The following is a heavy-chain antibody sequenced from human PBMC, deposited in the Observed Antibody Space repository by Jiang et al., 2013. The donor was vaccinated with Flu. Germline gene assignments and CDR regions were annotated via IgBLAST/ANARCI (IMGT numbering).Heavy chain of an antibody. CDR2: IMPIFGTT. V-gene: IGHV1-69*06. D-gene: IGHD5-18*01. J-gene: IGHJ5*02. Sequence: SGAEVKKPGSSVTVSCKASGGTFSSYAINWVRQAPGQGLEWMGEIMPIFGTTNSAQKFQGRLTITADKSTSAAYMELSGLRSEDTAVYYCAKRNTYGPSAWFDPWGQGTLVTVSS. CDR3: AKRNTYGPSAWFDP. CDR1: GGTFSSYA.